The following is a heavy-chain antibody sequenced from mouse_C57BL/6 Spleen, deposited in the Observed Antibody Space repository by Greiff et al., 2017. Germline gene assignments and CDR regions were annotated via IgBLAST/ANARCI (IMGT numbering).Heavy chain of an antibody. V-gene: IGHV5-9-1*02. CDR1: GFTFSSYA. CDR2: ISSGGDYI. CDR3: TREGKTLPAY. J-gene: IGHJ3*01. Sequence: EVKLVESGEGLVKPGGSLKLSCAASGFTFSSYAMSWVRQTPEKRLEWVAYISSGGDYIYYADTVKGRFTISRDNARNTLYLQMSSLKSEDTAMYYCTREGKTLPAYWGQGTLVTVSA. D-gene: IGHD2-10*01.